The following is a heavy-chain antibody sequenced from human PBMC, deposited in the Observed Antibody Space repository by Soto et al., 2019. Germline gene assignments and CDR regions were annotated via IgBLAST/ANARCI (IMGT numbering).Heavy chain of an antibody. D-gene: IGHD4-17*01. J-gene: IGHJ5*01. CDR3: AKDTRYADYVRWFDS. V-gene: IGHV3-23*01. CDR2: ITASGGRT. CDR1: GFTFSSYA. Sequence: EVHLLESGGGLVQPGGSLRLSCTASGFTFSSYAMTWVRQAPGRGLEGVSGITASGGRTLYADSVKGRFTISRDNSRSTLYLQMNSLRAEDTAVYYCAKDTRYADYVRWFDSWGQGTLVTVSS.